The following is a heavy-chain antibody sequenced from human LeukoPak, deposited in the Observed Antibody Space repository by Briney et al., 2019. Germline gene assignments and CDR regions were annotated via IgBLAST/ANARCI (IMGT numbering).Heavy chain of an antibody. CDR1: GFTFSSYS. CDR2: ISSSSSTI. D-gene: IGHD4-11*01. J-gene: IGHJ1*01. CDR3: ATYSILNAREFRY. Sequence: SGGSLRLSCAASGFTFSSYSMNWVRQAPGKGLEWVSYISSSSSTIYYADSVKGRFTISRDNAKNSLYLQMNSLGADDTAVYYCATYSILNAREFRYWGQGTLVT. V-gene: IGHV3-48*04.